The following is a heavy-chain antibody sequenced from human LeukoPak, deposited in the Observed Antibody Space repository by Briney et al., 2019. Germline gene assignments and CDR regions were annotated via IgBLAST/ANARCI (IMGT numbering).Heavy chain of an antibody. D-gene: IGHD2-15*01. CDR3: AGCSGGSCTGYYFDY. CDR1: GYTFISYG. Sequence: ASVKVSCKASGYTFISYGISWVRQAPGQGLEWMGWISTYNGNTNYAQKLQGRVTMTTDTSTTIAYMELRSLRSDDTAVYYCAGCSGGSCTGYYFDYWGQRTLVTVSS. V-gene: IGHV1-18*01. CDR2: ISTYNGNT. J-gene: IGHJ4*02.